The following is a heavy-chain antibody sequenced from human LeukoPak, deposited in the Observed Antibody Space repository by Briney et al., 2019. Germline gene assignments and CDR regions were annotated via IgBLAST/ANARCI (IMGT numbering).Heavy chain of an antibody. J-gene: IGHJ4*02. Sequence: SETLSLTCAVYGGSFSGYYWSWIRQPPGKGLEWIGEINHSGSTNYNPSLKSRVTISVDTSKNQFSLKLSSVTAADTAVYYCARRKVAKYYFDYWGQGTLVTVSS. CDR1: GGSFSGYY. CDR2: INHSGST. V-gene: IGHV4-34*01. CDR3: ARRKVAKYYFDY. D-gene: IGHD5-12*01.